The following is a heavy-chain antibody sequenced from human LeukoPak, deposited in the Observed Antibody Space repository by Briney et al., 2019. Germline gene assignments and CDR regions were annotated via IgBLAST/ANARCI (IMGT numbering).Heavy chain of an antibody. CDR1: GYSFRRNG. J-gene: IGHJ4*02. Sequence: GASVKVSCKSSGYSFRRNGISWVRQAPGQGLEWKAWISANSGNTNYAQNFQDRVTLTTDTSTSTAYMELRSLRSDDTAVYYCARDVNYAFDYWGQGTLVTVSS. V-gene: IGHV1-18*01. CDR3: ARDVNYAFDY. D-gene: IGHD3-16*01. CDR2: ISANSGNT.